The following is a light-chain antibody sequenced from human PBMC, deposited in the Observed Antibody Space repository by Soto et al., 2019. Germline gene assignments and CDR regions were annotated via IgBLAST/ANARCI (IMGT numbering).Light chain of an antibody. V-gene: IGKV1-5*01. J-gene: IGKJ1*01. CDR2: DAS. CDR3: QQYNNYWT. CDR1: QSITYR. Sequence: DIHMTESASSVSASVGDTVLITCRASQSITYRLAWYQQKPGKGPKLLIYDASSLESGVQSTFSGSGSGTESTLTIRSLQPDDFATYYCQQYNNYWTCGQGTKVDIK.